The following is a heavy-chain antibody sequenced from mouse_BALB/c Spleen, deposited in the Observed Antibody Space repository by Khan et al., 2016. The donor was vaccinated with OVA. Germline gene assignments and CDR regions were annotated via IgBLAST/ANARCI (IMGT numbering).Heavy chain of an antibody. CDR1: GYSFTSYW. D-gene: IGHD2-1*01. CDR2: INPSTGYT. Sequence: QVQLQQSGAELAKPGASVTMSCKASGYSFTSYWMHWVKQRPGQGLEWIGYINPSTGYTEYNQKFKDKATLTADKSSSTAYMQLSSLTFEDSAVYYCARRGVYGIFAYWGQGTLVTVSA. CDR3: ARRGVYGIFAY. J-gene: IGHJ3*01. V-gene: IGHV1-7*01.